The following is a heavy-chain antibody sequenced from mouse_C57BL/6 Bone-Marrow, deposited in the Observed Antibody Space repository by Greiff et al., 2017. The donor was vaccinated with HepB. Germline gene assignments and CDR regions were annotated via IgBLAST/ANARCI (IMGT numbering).Heavy chain of an antibody. D-gene: IGHD2-3*01. J-gene: IGHJ2*01. CDR3: TTMMVTRKVGYFYY. Sequence: VQLQQSGAELVRPGASVKLSCTASGFNIKDDYMHWVKQRPEQGLEWIGWIDPENGDTEYASKFQGKATITADTSSNTAYLQLSSLTSEDTAVYYCTTMMVTRKVGYFYYWGQGTTLTVSS. CDR2: IDPENGDT. CDR1: GFNIKDDY. V-gene: IGHV14-4*01.